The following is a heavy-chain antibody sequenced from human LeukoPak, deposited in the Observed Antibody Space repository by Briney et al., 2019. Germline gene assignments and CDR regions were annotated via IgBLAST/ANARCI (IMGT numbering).Heavy chain of an antibody. CDR1: WIFISNNC. V-gene: IGHV3-53*04. CDR2: IYSGGTT. J-gene: IGHJ4*02. D-gene: IGHD5-18*01. CDR3: ARVDTVMAYYFDL. Sequence: GGVLRLSCAASWIFISNNCLTWGRPAAGEGLEWVSTIYSGGTTYYADSVMGRFTISRHNSRNTLYLQMNSLRAEDTAVYYCARVDTVMAYYFDLWGQGTLVTVSS.